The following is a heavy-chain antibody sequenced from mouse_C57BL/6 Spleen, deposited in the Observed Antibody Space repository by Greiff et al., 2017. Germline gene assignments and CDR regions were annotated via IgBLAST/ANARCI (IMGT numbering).Heavy chain of an antibody. V-gene: IGHV1-85*01. D-gene: IGHD1-1*01. J-gene: IGHJ4*01. Sequence: VQLQQSGPELVKPGASVKLSCKASGYTFTSYDINWVKQRPGQGLEWIGWIYPRDGSTKYNEKFKGKATLTVDTSSSTAYRELHSLTSEDSAVYFCARRGYGSSLYYAMDYWGQGTSVTVSS. CDR3: ARRGYGSSLYYAMDY. CDR1: GYTFTSYD. CDR2: IYPRDGST.